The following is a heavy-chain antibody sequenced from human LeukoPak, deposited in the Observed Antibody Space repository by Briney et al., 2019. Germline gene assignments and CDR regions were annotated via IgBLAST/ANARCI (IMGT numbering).Heavy chain of an antibody. V-gene: IGHV5-51*01. Sequence: GESLKISCKGSGYSFTSYWIGWARQMPGKGLEWMGIIYPGDSDTRYSPSFQGQVTISADKSISTAYLQWSSLKASDTAMYYCARQKYYYDSSGYSTDYWGQGTLVTVSS. CDR1: GYSFTSYW. CDR3: ARQKYYYDSSGYSTDY. CDR2: IYPGDSDT. D-gene: IGHD3-22*01. J-gene: IGHJ4*02.